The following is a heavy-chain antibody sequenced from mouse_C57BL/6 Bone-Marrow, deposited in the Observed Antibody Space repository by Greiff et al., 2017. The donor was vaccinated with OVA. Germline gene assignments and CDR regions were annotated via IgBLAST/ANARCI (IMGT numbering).Heavy chain of an antibody. CDR3: ARKGWLRHWYFDV. J-gene: IGHJ1*03. V-gene: IGHV1-82*01. CDR1: GYAFSSSW. Sequence: VQLQQSGPELVKPGASVKISCKASGYAFSSSWMNWVKQRPGKGLEWIGRIYPGDGDTNYNGKFKGKATLTADKSSSTAYMQLSSLTSEDSAVYFCARKGWLRHWYFDVWGTGTTVTVSS. D-gene: IGHD2-2*01. CDR2: IYPGDGDT.